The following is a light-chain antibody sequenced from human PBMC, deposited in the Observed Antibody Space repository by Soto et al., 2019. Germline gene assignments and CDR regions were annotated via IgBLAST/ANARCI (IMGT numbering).Light chain of an antibody. Sequence: QSVLTQPPSASGTPGQRVTISCSGSSSNIGSNTVKWYLQLPGTAPKLLIYTNNQRPSGVPDRFSGSKSGTSASLAIRGLQSEDEADYYCAAWDDSLNGVVFGGGTKVTVL. V-gene: IGLV1-44*01. CDR3: AAWDDSLNGVV. CDR1: SSNIGSNT. CDR2: TNN. J-gene: IGLJ2*01.